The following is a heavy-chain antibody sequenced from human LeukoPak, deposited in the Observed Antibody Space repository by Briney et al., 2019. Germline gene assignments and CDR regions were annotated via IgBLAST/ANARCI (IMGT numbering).Heavy chain of an antibody. V-gene: IGHV2-70*04. CDR2: IDWDDDK. D-gene: IGHD1-26*01. CDR1: GFSLSTSGMR. CDR3: ARISSVGATESFDY. J-gene: IGHJ4*02. Sequence: SGPALVKPTQTLTLTCTFSGFSLSTSGMRVSWIRQPPGKALEWLARIDWDDDKFYSTSLKTRLTISKDTSKNQVVLTMTNMDPVDTATYYCARISSVGATESFDYWGQGTLVTVSS.